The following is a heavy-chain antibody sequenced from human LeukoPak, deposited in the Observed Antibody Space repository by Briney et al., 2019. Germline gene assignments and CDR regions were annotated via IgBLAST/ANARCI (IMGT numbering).Heavy chain of an antibody. CDR1: GYTFTGYY. J-gene: IGHJ6*02. CDR3: ASPIAAAGIRIKSPKNYGMDV. CDR2: IIPIFGTA. Sequence: ASVKVSCKASGYTFTGYYMHWVRQAPGQGLEWMGGIIPIFGTANYAQKFQGRVTITADESTSTAYMELSSLRSEDTAVYYCASPIAAAGIRIKSPKNYGMDVWGQGTTVTVSS. V-gene: IGHV1-69*13. D-gene: IGHD6-13*01.